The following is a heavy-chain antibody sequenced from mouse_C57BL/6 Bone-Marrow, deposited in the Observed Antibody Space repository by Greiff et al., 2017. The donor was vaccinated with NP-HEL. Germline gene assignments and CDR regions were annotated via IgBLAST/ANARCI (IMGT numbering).Heavy chain of an antibody. CDR3: ARGYYGSSPYWYFDV. V-gene: IGHV5-4*03. Sequence: EVKLVESGGGLVKPGGSLKLSCAASGFTFSSYAMSWVRQTPEKRLEWVATISDGGSYTYYPDNVKGRFTISRDNAKNNLYLQMSHLKSEDTAMYYCARGYYGSSPYWYFDVWGTGTTVTVSS. CDR1: GFTFSSYA. J-gene: IGHJ1*03. D-gene: IGHD1-1*01. CDR2: ISDGGSYT.